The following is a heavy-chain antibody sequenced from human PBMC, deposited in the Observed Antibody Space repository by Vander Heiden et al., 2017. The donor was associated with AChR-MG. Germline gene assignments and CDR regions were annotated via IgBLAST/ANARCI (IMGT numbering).Heavy chain of an antibody. Sequence: QVQLVQSGAEVKKPGSSVKVSCKASGGTFSSYAISWVRQAPGQGLEWMGRIIPSLGIANYAQKFQGRVTITADKSTSTAYMELSSLRSEDTAVYYCARDLGYCSGGSCYSYWGQGTLVNVSS. D-gene: IGHD2-15*01. V-gene: IGHV1-69*04. J-gene: IGHJ4*02. CDR1: GGTFSSYA. CDR2: IIPSLGIA. CDR3: ARDLGYCSGGSCYSY.